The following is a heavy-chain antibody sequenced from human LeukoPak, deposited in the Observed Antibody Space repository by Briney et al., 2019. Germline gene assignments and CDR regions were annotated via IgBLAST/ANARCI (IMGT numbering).Heavy chain of an antibody. D-gene: IGHD3-22*01. J-gene: IGHJ4*02. CDR1: GFTFDDHA. Sequence: PGGSLRLSCAASGFTFDDHAMHWVRQAPGKGLEWVSGISWNSGSIGYADSVKGRFTISRDNAKNSLYLQMNSLRAEDTALYYCAKGARVVITPDLDYWGQGTLVTVSS. CDR3: AKGARVVITPDLDY. V-gene: IGHV3-9*01. CDR2: ISWNSGSI.